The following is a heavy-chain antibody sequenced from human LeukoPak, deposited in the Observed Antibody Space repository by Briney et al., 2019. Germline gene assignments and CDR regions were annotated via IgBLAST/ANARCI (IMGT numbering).Heavy chain of an antibody. D-gene: IGHD1-26*01. Sequence: GGSLRLSCAASGFTFSDSAMDWVRQAPGKGLEWVSYISSSSTYTNYADSVKGRFTISRDNAKNSLYLQMNSLRAEDTAVYYCARTANRRVGIDIWGQGTMVTVSS. V-gene: IGHV3-11*03. CDR3: ARTANRRVGIDI. CDR1: GFTFSDSA. J-gene: IGHJ3*02. CDR2: ISSSSTYT.